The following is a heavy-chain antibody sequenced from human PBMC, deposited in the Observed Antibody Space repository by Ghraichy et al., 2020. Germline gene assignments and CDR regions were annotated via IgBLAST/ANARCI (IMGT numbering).Heavy chain of an antibody. CDR3: AREGNGMDV. V-gene: IGHV3-53*04. Sequence: LSLTCAASGFTVSSNYMSWVRQAPGKGLEWVSVIYSGGSTYYADSVKGRFTISRHNSKNTLYLQMNSLRAEDTAVYYCAREGNGMDVWGQGTTVTVSS. CDR2: IYSGGST. J-gene: IGHJ6*02. CDR1: GFTVSSNY.